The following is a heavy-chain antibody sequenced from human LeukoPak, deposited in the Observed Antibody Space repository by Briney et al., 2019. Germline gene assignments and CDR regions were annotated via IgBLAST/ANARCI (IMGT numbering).Heavy chain of an antibody. V-gene: IGHV3-21*01. J-gene: IGHJ2*01. CDR2: ISSSSSYI. CDR3: VREGVSSSWNNWYFDL. D-gene: IGHD6-13*01. Sequence: PGGSLRLSCAASGFTFSSYSMNWVRQAPGKGLEWVSSISSSSSYIYYADSVKGRFTISRDNAKNTLYLQMNSLRAGDTAVYYRVREGVSSSWNNWYFDLWGRGTLVTVSS. CDR1: GFTFSSYS.